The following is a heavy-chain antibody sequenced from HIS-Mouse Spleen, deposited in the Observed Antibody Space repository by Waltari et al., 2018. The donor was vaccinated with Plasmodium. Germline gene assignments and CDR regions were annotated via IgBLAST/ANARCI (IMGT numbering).Heavy chain of an antibody. CDR3: ASSWYWYFDL. CDR1: GFPFRTYW. V-gene: IGHV3-7*01. CDR2: IKQDGSEK. J-gene: IGHJ2*01. D-gene: IGHD6-13*01. Sequence: EVQLVESGGGLVQPGGSLRLSCAALGFPFRTYWLAGVRQAPGTGLEWVANIKQDGSEKYYVDSVKGRFTISRDNAKNSLYLQMNSLRAEDTAVYYCASSWYWYFDLWGRGTLVTVSS.